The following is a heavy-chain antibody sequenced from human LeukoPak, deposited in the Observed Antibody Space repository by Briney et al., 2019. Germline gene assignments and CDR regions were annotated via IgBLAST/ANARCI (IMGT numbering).Heavy chain of an antibody. D-gene: IGHD5-18*01. CDR3: ARETRAWIQLSSMRMDV. Sequence: GASVKVSCKASGYTFTSYGISWVRQAPGQGLEWMGWIRAYNGSTNYAQKLQGRVTMTTDTSTSTAYMELRSLRSDDTAVYYCARETRAWIQLSSMRMDVWGQGTTVTVSS. CDR2: IRAYNGST. CDR1: GYTFTSYG. V-gene: IGHV1-18*01. J-gene: IGHJ6*02.